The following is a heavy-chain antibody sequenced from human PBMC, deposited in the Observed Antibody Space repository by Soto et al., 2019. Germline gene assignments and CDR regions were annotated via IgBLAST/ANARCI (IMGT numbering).Heavy chain of an antibody. CDR2: ISSSSSSRNTI. D-gene: IGHD6-13*01. V-gene: IGHV3-48*01. CDR1: GFTFSSYS. CDR3: ARGSSWYDY. Sequence: PGGSLRLSCAASGFTFSSYSISLVRQAPGKGLEWVSYISSSSSSRNTIYYADSVEGRFTISRDNAKNSLYLQMNSLRAEDTAVYYCARGSSWYDYWGQGTLVTVSS. J-gene: IGHJ4*02.